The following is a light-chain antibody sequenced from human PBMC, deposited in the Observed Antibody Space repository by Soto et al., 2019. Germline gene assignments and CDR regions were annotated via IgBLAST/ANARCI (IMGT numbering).Light chain of an antibody. CDR1: SSNIGGNT. J-gene: IGLJ3*02. V-gene: IGLV1-44*01. CDR2: SND. Sequence: QAVVTQPPSASGTPGQRVTFSCSGSSSNIGGNTVNWYQQLPGTAPKLLIYSNDQRPSGVPDRFSGSKSGTSASLAISGLQSEDEADYYCAAWDDSLNGWVFGGGTKVTVL. CDR3: AAWDDSLNGWV.